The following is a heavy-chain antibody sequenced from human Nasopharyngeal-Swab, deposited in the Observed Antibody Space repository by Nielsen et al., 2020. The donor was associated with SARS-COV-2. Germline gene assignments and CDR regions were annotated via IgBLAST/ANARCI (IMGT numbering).Heavy chain of an antibody. J-gene: IGHJ4*02. V-gene: IGHV1-24*01. CDR1: GYTLTELS. Sequence: SVKVSCNVSGYTLTELSMHWVRQAPGKGLEWMGGFDPEDGETIYAQKFQGRVTMTEDTSTDTAYMELSSLRSEDTAVYYCATDRIAAAGDLDYWGQGTLVTVSS. D-gene: IGHD6-13*01. CDR2: FDPEDGET. CDR3: ATDRIAAAGDLDY.